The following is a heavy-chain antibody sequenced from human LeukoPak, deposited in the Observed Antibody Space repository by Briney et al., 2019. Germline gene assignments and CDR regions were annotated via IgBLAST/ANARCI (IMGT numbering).Heavy chain of an antibody. V-gene: IGHV1-69*06. Sequence: ASVKVSCKASGGTFSSYAISWVRQAPGQGLEWMGGIIPIFGTANYAQKFQGRVTITADKSTSTAYMELSSLRSDDTAVYYCARDRWERTGSDAFDIWGQGTMVTVSS. CDR2: IIPIFGTA. CDR3: ARDRWERTGSDAFDI. J-gene: IGHJ3*02. CDR1: GGTFSSYA. D-gene: IGHD1-26*01.